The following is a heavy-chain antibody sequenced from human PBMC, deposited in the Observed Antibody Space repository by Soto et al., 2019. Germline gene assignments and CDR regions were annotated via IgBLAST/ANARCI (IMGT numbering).Heavy chain of an antibody. CDR3: ARQLVSGSGSYYYYYYGMDV. Sequence: GGSLRLSCAASGFTFSSYWMSWVRQAPGKGLEWVANIKQDGSEKYYVDSVKGRFTISRDIAKNSLYLQMNRLRAEDTAVYYCARQLVSGSGSYYYYYYGMDVWGQGTTVTVSS. J-gene: IGHJ6*02. D-gene: IGHD3-10*01. CDR2: IKQDGSEK. CDR1: GFTFSSYW. V-gene: IGHV3-7*01.